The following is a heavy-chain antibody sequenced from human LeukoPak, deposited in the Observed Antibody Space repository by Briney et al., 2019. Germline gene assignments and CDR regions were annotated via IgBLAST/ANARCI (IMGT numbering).Heavy chain of an antibody. CDR3: TTDLRYSGSYTIFGY. CDR1: GYTFSNAW. V-gene: IGHV3-15*01. Sequence: GGSLRLSCAASGYTFSNAWMGWVRQAPGKGLEWVGRIKSKTDGGTTDYAAPVKGRFTISRDDSKNTLYLQMNSLKTEDTAVYYCTTDLRYSGSYTIFGYWGQGTLVTVSS. CDR2: IKSKTDGGTT. J-gene: IGHJ4*02. D-gene: IGHD1-26*01.